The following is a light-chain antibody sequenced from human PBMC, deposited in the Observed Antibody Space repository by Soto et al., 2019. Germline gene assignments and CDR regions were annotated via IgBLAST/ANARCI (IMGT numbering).Light chain of an antibody. Sequence: DIPMTQSPSSLSASVGDRVTITCRASQTFGNYLNWYQQKPGKAPKLLIYAASSLQSGVPSRFSGSGSGTDFTLTISSLQPEDFATYYCQQSYSTPYTFGQGNKLEI. J-gene: IGKJ2*01. V-gene: IGKV1-39*01. CDR1: QTFGNY. CDR2: AAS. CDR3: QQSYSTPYT.